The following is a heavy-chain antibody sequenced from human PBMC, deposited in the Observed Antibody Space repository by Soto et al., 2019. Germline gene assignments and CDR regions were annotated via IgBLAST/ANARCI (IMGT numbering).Heavy chain of an antibody. D-gene: IGHD3-10*01. CDR1: GLTFSSNT. J-gene: IGHJ4*02. Sequence: EVQLLESGGGLVPPGGSLRLSCAASGLTFSSNTLSWVRQTPGKGLEWLSSISGSGGDTYYADSVRGRFTISRDNSKNTLYLQMATLRVEDTALSYCAKASSGYWGQGTLVTVSS. V-gene: IGHV3-23*01. CDR2: ISGSGGDT. CDR3: AKASSGY.